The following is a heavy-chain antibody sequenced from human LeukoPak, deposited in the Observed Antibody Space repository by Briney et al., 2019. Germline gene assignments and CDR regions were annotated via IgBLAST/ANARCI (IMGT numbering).Heavy chain of an antibody. J-gene: IGHJ4*02. CDR1: GYSFSSYA. D-gene: IGHD3-22*01. CDR2: INTNTGNP. V-gene: IGHV7-4-1*02. Sequence: ASVRVSCKASGYSFSSYAMNWVRQAPGQGLEWMGWINTNTGNPTYAQGFTGRFVFSLDTSVSTAYLQISSLKAEDTAVYYCARVEYISGYSHVYWGQGTLVTVSS. CDR3: ARVEYISGYSHVY.